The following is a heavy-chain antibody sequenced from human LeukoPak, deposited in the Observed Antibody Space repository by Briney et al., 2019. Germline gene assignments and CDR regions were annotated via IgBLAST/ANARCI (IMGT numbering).Heavy chain of an antibody. D-gene: IGHD3-10*01. CDR3: AGGGRHSYFLDV. V-gene: IGHV3-48*04. J-gene: IGHJ6*03. CDR1: GLTFSSYS. CDR2: ISGGSDFI. Sequence: QPGGSLRLSCAASGLTFSSYSMNWVRQAPGRGLEWVSSISGGSDFIYYADYVKGRFTISRDNAKNSLSLQMNSLAGEEMAGYYFAGGGRHSYFLDVWGKGTTVTVSS.